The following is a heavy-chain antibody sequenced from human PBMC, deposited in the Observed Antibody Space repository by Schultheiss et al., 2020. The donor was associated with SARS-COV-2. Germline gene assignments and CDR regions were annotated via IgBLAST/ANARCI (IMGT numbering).Heavy chain of an antibody. D-gene: IGHD6-13*01. CDR2: ISSSGSII. CDR1: GFTFSGYE. J-gene: IGHJ6*02. V-gene: IGHV3-48*03. CDR3: ARDSAAGIGSGMDV. Sequence: GESLKISCAASGFTFSGYEMNWVRQAPGKGLEWVSYISSSGSIIHYADSVKGRLTISRENSKNTLYMEMNSLRAEDTAVYYCARDSAAGIGSGMDVWGQGTTVTVSS.